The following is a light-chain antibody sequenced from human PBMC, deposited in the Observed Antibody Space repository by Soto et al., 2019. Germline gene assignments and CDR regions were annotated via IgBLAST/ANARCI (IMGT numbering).Light chain of an antibody. CDR1: QRVSSY. CDR3: QQRSNWPRT. J-gene: IGKJ2*01. CDR2: DAS. Sequence: EIVLTQSPATLSLSPGERATLSCRASQRVSSYLAWYQQKPGQAPRLLIYDASNRATGIPARFSGSGSGTDFTLTISSLAPEDFAVYYCQQRSNWPRTFGQGTKLEIK. V-gene: IGKV3-11*01.